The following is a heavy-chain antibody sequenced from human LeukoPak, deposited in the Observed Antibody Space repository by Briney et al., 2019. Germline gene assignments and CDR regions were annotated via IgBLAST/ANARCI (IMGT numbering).Heavy chain of an antibody. D-gene: IGHD4-23*01. CDR3: ARGSRGGYSLGY. V-gene: IGHV1-2*06. CDR2: INPNSGDT. CDR1: GYTFTAYY. Sequence: ASVKVSCKTSGYTFTAYYMHWVRLAPGQGLEWMGRINPNSGDTNFPQKFQGRVTMTRDTSIRTVYMILSRLRSDDTAVYYCARGSRGGYSLGYWGQGTLLTVSS. J-gene: IGHJ4*02.